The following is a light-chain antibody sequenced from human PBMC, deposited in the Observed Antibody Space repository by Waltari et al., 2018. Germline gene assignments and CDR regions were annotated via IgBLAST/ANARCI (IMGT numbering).Light chain of an antibody. V-gene: IGLV2-23*02. Sequence: QSALTQPASVSGSPGQSITISCTGTSSDVGSYNLVSWYQQHPGKAPKLIIYEVSKRPVVCSNRFSGSKSGNSASLTISGLQAEDEAEYHCCSYAGSYTYDVFVGGGTKLTVL. J-gene: IGLJ2*01. CDR1: SSDVGSYNL. CDR3: CSYAGSYTYDVF. CDR2: EVS.